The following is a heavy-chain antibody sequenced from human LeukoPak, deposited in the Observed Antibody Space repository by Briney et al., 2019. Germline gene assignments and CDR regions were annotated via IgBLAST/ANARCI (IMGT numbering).Heavy chain of an antibody. V-gene: IGHV4-61*02. Sequence: PSETLSLTCTVSGGSVRRGNYYWTWIRQPAGSGLEWIGRIYISGTTDYNPSLRTRVTISVDASRNQFSLNLSSVTAADTAVYYCARWSGSVTARNYYYYMDVWGEGTTVTVSS. J-gene: IGHJ6*03. CDR1: GGSVRRGNYY. CDR2: IYISGTT. D-gene: IGHD6-6*01. CDR3: ARWSGSVTARNYYYYMDV.